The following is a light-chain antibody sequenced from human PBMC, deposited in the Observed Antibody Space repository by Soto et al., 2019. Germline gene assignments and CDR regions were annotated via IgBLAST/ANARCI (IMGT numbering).Light chain of an antibody. J-gene: IGKJ5*01. Sequence: DIQMTQSPSSLSASVGDRVTMSCRASQGIRNDLAWYQQKPGKAPKLLIYSASTLQSGVPSRFSGSGSGTDFTLSISSLQPEDFATYYCQQLNSYPFTFGQGTRLEIK. CDR2: SAS. CDR3: QQLNSYPFT. V-gene: IGKV1-17*01. CDR1: QGIRND.